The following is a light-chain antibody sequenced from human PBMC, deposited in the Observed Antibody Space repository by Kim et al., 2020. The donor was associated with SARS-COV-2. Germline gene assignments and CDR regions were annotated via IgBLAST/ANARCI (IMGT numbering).Light chain of an antibody. CDR2: AAS. CDR1: QGISSY. J-gene: IGKJ5*01. Sequence: ASTGDSVTITCRASQGISSYLAWYQQKPGKAPKLLIYAASTLQSGVPSRFSGSGSGTDFTLTISWLQSEDFATYYCRQYYSFPITFGQGTRLEIK. V-gene: IGKV1-8*01. CDR3: RQYYSFPIT.